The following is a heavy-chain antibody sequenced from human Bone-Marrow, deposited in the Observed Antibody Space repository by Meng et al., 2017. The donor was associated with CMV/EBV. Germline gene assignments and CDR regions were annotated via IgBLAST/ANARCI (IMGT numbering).Heavy chain of an antibody. CDR3: ARERCSSTSCYGIDAFDI. D-gene: IGHD2-2*01. CDR2: ISAYNGNT. J-gene: IGHJ3*02. V-gene: IGHV1-18*01. CDR1: GYTFTTYG. Sequence: ASVKVSCKASGYTFTTYGISWVRQAPGHGLEWMGWISAYNGNTNYTQKLQGRVTMTTDTSTSTAYMELRSLRSDETAVYYCARERCSSTSCYGIDAFDIWGQGTMVTVSS.